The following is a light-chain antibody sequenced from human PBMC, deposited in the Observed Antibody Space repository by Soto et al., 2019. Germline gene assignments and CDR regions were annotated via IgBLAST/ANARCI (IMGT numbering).Light chain of an antibody. J-gene: IGKJ5*01. Sequence: DIQMTQSPSSLSASVVDRVTITFRASQSISSYLNWYQQKPGKAPKLLIYAASSLQSGVPSRFSGSGSGTDFTLTISSLQPEDFATYYCQQSYSTPITCGQGTRREIK. CDR1: QSISSY. CDR3: QQSYSTPIT. CDR2: AAS. V-gene: IGKV1-39*01.